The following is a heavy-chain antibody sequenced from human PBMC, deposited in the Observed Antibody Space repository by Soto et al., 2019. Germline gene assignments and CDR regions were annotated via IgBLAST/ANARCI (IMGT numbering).Heavy chain of an antibody. CDR1: GGSISSSSYY. J-gene: IGHJ6*03. Sequence: SETLSLTCTVSGGSISSSSYYWVWIRQPPGKGLEWIGSIYYSGSTYYNPSLKSRVTISVDTSKNQFSLKLSSVTAADTAVYYCASIVVPAAFGYYYYYMDVWGKGTTVTVSS. CDR3: ASIVVPAAFGYYYYYMDV. CDR2: IYYSGST. D-gene: IGHD2-2*01. V-gene: IGHV4-39*01.